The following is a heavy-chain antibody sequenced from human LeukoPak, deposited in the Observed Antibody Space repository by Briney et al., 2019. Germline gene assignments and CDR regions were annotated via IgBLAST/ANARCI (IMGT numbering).Heavy chain of an antibody. CDR1: GGTFSSYA. CDR3: ARDRSDSSGYEWHY. J-gene: IGHJ4*02. D-gene: IGHD3-22*01. CDR2: IIPIFGTA. Sequence: SVKVSCKASGGTFSSYAISWVRQAPGQGLEWMGRIIPIFGTANYAQKFQGRVTVTTDKSTSTAYMELSSLRSEDTAVYYCARDRSDSSGYEWHYWGQGTLVTVSS. V-gene: IGHV1-69*05.